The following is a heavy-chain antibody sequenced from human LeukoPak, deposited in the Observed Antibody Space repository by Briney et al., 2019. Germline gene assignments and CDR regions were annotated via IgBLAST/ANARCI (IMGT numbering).Heavy chain of an antibody. Sequence: GGSLRLSCVASGFTLSNYWMSWVRQAPGGGLEWVANIQQDGSEKYYVESVKGRFTISRDNAKNSLYLQMNSLRAEDTAMYYCARHMSEVAGRYGEYHYYYYMDVWGKGTTVTISS. CDR3: ARHMSEVAGRYGEYHYYYYMDV. J-gene: IGHJ6*03. V-gene: IGHV3-7*01. CDR1: GFTLSNYW. D-gene: IGHD2-15*01. CDR2: IQQDGSEK.